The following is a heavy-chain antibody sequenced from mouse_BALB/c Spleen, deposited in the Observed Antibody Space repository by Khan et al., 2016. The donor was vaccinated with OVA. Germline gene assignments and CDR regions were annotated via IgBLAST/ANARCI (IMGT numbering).Heavy chain of an antibody. Sequence: QVQLQQSGAELAKPGASVKMSCKASGYTFTSYWMHWVKQRPGQGLEWIGYINPSTGYTEYNQKFKDKATLTADKSSSTAYMQLSSLTSEDSAVYYCANHGSSSVWFTYWGQGTLVTVSA. J-gene: IGHJ3*01. D-gene: IGHD1-1*01. CDR2: INPSTGYT. CDR3: ANHGSSSVWFTY. CDR1: GYTFTSYW. V-gene: IGHV1-7*01.